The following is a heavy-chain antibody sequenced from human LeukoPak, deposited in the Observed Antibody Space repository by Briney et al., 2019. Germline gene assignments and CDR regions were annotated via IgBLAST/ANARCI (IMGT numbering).Heavy chain of an antibody. Sequence: SSETLSLTCTVSGGSISNGNWWSWVRQPPGKGLEWIGEIYHSGSTNYNPSLKSRVTISVDKSKNHFSLNLNSVTAADTAVYYCASGKVAAASYSFDYWGQGTLVTVSS. D-gene: IGHD2-2*01. CDR1: GGSISNGNW. CDR2: IYHSGST. CDR3: ASGKVAAASYSFDY. V-gene: IGHV4-4*02. J-gene: IGHJ4*02.